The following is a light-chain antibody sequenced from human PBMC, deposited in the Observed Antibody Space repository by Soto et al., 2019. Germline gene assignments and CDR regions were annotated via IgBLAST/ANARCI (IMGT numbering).Light chain of an antibody. CDR1: QSVSSN. J-gene: IGKJ1*01. Sequence: EIVMTQSPATLSVSPGERATLSCRASQSVSSNLAWYQQKPGQALRLLIYGASTRATGIPARFSGSGSGTEFTLTISSLQSEDFAVSYCQQYNNWPRTFGQGTKVEIK. CDR3: QQYNNWPRT. CDR2: GAS. V-gene: IGKV3-15*01.